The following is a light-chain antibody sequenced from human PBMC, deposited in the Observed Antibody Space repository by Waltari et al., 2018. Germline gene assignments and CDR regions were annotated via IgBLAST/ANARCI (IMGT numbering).Light chain of an antibody. V-gene: IGKV3-11*01. CDR1: HSVSSH. CDR3: QQRSNWPPLT. Sequence: EIVLTPSPATLSLSPGERATLSCRASHSVSSHLAWYQQKPGQAPRLLIYDASNRATGIPARFSGSGSGTDFTLTISSLEPEDFAVYYCQQRSNWPPLTFGGGTKVEIK. J-gene: IGKJ4*01. CDR2: DAS.